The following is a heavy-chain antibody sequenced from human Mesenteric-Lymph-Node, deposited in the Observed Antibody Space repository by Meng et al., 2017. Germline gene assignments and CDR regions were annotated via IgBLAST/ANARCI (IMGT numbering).Heavy chain of an antibody. J-gene: IGHJ4*02. CDR1: GGSFSGYY. D-gene: IGHD1-26*01. CDR3: ARGIGGYHDF. Sequence: QVQLQQWGAGLLKPSETLSLPCAVYGGSFSGYYWSWIRQPPGKGLEWIGEINHSGSTNYNPSLKSRVTISVDTSKNQFSLKLSSVTAADTAVYYCARGIGGYHDFWGQGTLVTVSS. V-gene: IGHV4-34*01. CDR2: INHSGST.